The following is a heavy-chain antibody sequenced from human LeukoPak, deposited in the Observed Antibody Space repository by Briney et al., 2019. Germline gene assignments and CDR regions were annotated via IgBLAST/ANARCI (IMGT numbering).Heavy chain of an antibody. CDR3: ARDRDWNSGFDY. CDR2: ISSSSSTM. D-gene: IGHD1-7*01. Sequence: GGSLRLSCAASGFTFSSYTMNWVRQAPGKGLEWVSYISSSSSTMYYADSVKGRFTISRDNARNSLYLQMNSLRAEDTAVCYCARDRDWNSGFDYWGQGTLVTVSS. J-gene: IGHJ4*02. V-gene: IGHV3-48*04. CDR1: GFTFSSYT.